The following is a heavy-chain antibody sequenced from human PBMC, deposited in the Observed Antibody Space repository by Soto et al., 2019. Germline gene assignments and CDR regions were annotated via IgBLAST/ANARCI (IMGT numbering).Heavy chain of an antibody. CDR1: GGSISSSSYY. V-gene: IGHV4-39*01. CDR3: ASTSSSDFWSGYYTPFDY. D-gene: IGHD3-3*01. CDR2: IYYSGST. Sequence: QLQLQESGPGLVKPSETLSLTCTVSGGSISSSSYYWGWIRQPPGKGLEWIGSIYYSGSTYYNPSLKSRVTISVDTSKNQFSLKLSSVTAADTAVYYCASTSSSDFWSGYYTPFDYWGQGTLVTVSS. J-gene: IGHJ4*02.